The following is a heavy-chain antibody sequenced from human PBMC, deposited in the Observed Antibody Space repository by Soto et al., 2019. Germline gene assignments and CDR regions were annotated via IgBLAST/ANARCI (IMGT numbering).Heavy chain of an antibody. D-gene: IGHD2-2*01. J-gene: IGHJ6*02. CDR1: GYTFSNYG. CDR2: ISAYNGNT. V-gene: IGHV1-18*01. CDR3: ASSFTSSQWRYGMDV. Sequence: QVQLVQSGAEVKKPGASVKVSCKASGYTFSNYGFSWVRQAPGQRLEWMGWISAYNGNTNYAQKVQGRVTMTTDTSTGTAYMELRSLRSDDTGVYYCASSFTSSQWRYGMDVWGQGTTVTVSS.